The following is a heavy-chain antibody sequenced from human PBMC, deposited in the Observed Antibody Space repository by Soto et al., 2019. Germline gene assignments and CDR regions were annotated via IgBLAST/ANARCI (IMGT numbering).Heavy chain of an antibody. CDR1: GGSISSYY. D-gene: IGHD2-15*01. V-gene: IGHV4-59*12. CDR2: IYYSGST. CDR3: ARRYGGTFDY. J-gene: IGHJ4*02. Sequence: QVQLQESGPGLVKPSETLSLTCTVSGGSISSYYWSWIRQPPGKGLEWIGYIYYSGSTNYNPSLRRRVTLPGDTSKSQCSLTLSSVTAADTAVYYCARRYGGTFDYLGPGALVTVST.